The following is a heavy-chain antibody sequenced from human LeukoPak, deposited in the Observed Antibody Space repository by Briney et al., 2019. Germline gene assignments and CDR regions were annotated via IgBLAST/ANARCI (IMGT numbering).Heavy chain of an antibody. D-gene: IGHD1-1*01. J-gene: IGHJ4*02. Sequence: GGSLRLSCAASGFNFNIYWMHWVRQAPGRGLEWVSRIRTDGSDTDYADSVKGRFTISRGNAKNTLYLQMNSLRAEDTAVYHCARSSGIIVFDYWGQGTLVTVSS. CDR2: IRTDGSDT. CDR1: GFNFNIYW. CDR3: ARSSGIIVFDY. V-gene: IGHV3-74*01.